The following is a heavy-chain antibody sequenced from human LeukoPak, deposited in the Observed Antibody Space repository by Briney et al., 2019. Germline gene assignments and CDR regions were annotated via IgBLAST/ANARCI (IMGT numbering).Heavy chain of an antibody. Sequence: GGSLRLSCAASGFPFSNYWMSWVRQAPGKGLEWVSVIYIAGGTYYADSVEGRFTISRDNSKNTLYLQMDGLGAEDTAVYYCARVTKIHYFDYWGQGSLVTVSS. CDR1: GFPFSNYW. J-gene: IGHJ4*02. D-gene: IGHD3-22*01. CDR2: IYIAGGT. V-gene: IGHV3-53*05. CDR3: ARVTKIHYFDY.